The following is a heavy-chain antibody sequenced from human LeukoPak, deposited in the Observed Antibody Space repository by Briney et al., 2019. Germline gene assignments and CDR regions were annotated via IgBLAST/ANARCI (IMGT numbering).Heavy chain of an antibody. CDR1: AFTFSSYA. Sequence: GGSLRLSCAASAFTFSSYAMSWVRQVPGKGLEWVSAISGGGAYTYYADSVKGRFTISRDNSNNTLYLQMNSLRAEDTAVYYCAKRDTSSWRGAFEIWGQETMVTVSS. CDR2: ISGGGAYT. CDR3: AKRDTSSWRGAFEI. V-gene: IGHV3-23*01. D-gene: IGHD6-13*01. J-gene: IGHJ3*02.